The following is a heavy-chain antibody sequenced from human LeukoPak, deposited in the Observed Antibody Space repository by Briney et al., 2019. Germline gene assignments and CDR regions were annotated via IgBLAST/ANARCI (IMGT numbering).Heavy chain of an antibody. V-gene: IGHV3-7*01. J-gene: IGHJ4*02. CDR2: IKQDGSEK. D-gene: IGHD3-10*01. CDR1: GFTFSSYW. CDR3: ARVRITMVRGVTPYYFDY. Sequence: GGSLRLSCAASGFTFSSYWMSWVRQAPGKGLEWVANIKQDGSEKYYVDSVKGRFTISRDNAKNSLYLQMNSPRAEDTAVYYCARVRITMVRGVTPYYFDYWGQGTLVTVSS.